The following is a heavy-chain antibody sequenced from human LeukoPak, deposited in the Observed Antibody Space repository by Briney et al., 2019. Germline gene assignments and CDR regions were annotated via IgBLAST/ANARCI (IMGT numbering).Heavy chain of an antibody. CDR1: GFFLNDYA. D-gene: IGHD3-10*01. CDR2: ISGDGSTT. Sequence: GGSLRLSCAASGFFLNDYAMRWVRHVPGEGLEAPGKVLEWVSVISGDGSTTYYAGSVKGRFTISRDNNKKSLYLQMHSLRTEDTALYYCAKDRTYYGSGWTFQKWGQGTLVTVSS. J-gene: IGHJ1*01. CDR3: AKDRTYYGSGWTFQK. V-gene: IGHV3-43*02.